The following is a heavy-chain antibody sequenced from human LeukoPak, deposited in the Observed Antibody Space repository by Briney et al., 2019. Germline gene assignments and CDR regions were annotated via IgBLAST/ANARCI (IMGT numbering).Heavy chain of an antibody. V-gene: IGHV1-46*01. CDR1: GYTFTSYY. Sequence: ASVKVSCKASGYTFTSYYMHWVRQAPGQGLEWMGIINPSGGSTSYAQKFQGRVTMTRDMSTSTVYMELSSLRSEDTAVYYCARHEVGWKVGVAKYYFAMDVWGQGTTVTVSS. D-gene: IGHD1-26*01. J-gene: IGHJ6*02. CDR2: INPSGGST. CDR3: ARHEVGWKVGVAKYYFAMDV.